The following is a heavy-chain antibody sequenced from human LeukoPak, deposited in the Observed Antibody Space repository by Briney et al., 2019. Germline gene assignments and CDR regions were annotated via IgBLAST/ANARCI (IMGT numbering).Heavy chain of an antibody. D-gene: IGHD3-22*01. CDR3: ARDPYDSSGYFDY. J-gene: IGHJ4*02. V-gene: IGHV3-30*04. Sequence: PGRSLRLSCAASGFTFSSYATHWVRQAPGKGLEWVAVISYDGSNKYYADSVKGRFTISRDNSKNTLYLQMNSLRAEDTAVYYCARDPYDSSGYFDYWGQGTLVTVSS. CDR2: ISYDGSNK. CDR1: GFTFSSYA.